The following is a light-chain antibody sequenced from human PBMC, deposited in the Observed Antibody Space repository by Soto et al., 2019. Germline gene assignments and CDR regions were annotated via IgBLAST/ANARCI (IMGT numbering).Light chain of an antibody. J-gene: IGLJ2*01. CDR3: SSYAGGSPI. V-gene: IGLV2-23*01. CDR2: EGS. Sequence: QSALTQPASVSGSPGQSITISCNGTSSDVGSYNLVSWYQQYPGEAPKLMIYEGSKRPSGVSNRFSGSKSGNTASLTISGLQAEDESDYYCSSYAGGSPIFGGGTKLTVL. CDR1: SSDVGSYNL.